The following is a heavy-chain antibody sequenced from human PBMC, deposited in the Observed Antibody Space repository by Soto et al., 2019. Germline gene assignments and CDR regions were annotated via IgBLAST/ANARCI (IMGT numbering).Heavy chain of an antibody. CDR2: ISARGGST. CDR1: GITFSSCD. V-gene: IGHV3-23*01. CDR3: ATVPDFWSGSYTRRLDDY. J-gene: IGHJ4*02. D-gene: IGHD3-3*01. Sequence: EVQLLESGGGLVQPGGSLRLSCAVSGITFSSCDMNWVRQAPGKGLEWVSGISARGGSTYYADSVKGRFTVSRDNSKNSLYLQMTCLGAEDTAFYYCATVPDFWSGSYTRRLDDYWGKGTLVTVSS.